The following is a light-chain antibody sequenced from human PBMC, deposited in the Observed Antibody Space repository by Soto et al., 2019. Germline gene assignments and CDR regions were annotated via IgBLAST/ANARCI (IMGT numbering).Light chain of an antibody. CDR3: QSYDSSLRGVV. V-gene: IGLV1-40*01. Sequence: QPVLTQPPSVSGAPGQRVTISCTGSSSNIGAGYDVHWYQQLPGTAPKFLIYGNSNRPSGVPDRFSGSKSGTSASLAITGLQAEDEADYYCQSYDSSLRGVVFGGGTKLTVL. CDR1: SSNIGAGYD. CDR2: GNS. J-gene: IGLJ2*01.